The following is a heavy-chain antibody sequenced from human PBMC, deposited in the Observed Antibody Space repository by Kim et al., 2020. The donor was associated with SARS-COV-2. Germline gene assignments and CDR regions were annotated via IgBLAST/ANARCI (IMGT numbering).Heavy chain of an antibody. Sequence: SPSFQGQVTISADKSISTAYLQGSSLKASDTAMYYCARHVIELRAFDYWGQGTLVTVSS. V-gene: IGHV5-51*01. J-gene: IGHJ4*02. D-gene: IGHD1-26*01. CDR3: ARHVIELRAFDY.